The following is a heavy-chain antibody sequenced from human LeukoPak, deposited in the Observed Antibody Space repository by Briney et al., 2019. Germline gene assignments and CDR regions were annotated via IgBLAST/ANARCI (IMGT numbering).Heavy chain of an antibody. J-gene: IGHJ4*02. CDR1: GFTFSGYA. Sequence: GGSLRLSCAVSGFTFSGYAMHWVRQAPGKGLEWVAAVSYDGSDKYYADSVKGRFTISRDNSNNTLYLQMNSLRAEDTAVYYCAKLTTSWGQGTLVTVSS. CDR2: VSYDGSDK. CDR3: AKLTTS. D-gene: IGHD4-11*01. V-gene: IGHV3-30-3*01.